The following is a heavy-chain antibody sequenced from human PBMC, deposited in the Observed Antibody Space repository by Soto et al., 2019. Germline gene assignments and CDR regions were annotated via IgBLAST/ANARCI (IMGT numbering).Heavy chain of an antibody. CDR3: ARGGSYLNTHAFDI. D-gene: IGHD1-26*01. V-gene: IGHV1-2*04. CDR2: INPNSGGT. Sequence: GSVKGPFKASGCTFTGHYIHWGRQALGQGLEWMGWINPNSGGTNYAQKFQGWVTMTRDTSISTAYMELSRLRSDDTAVYYCARGGSYLNTHAFDIWGQGTMVTVSS. J-gene: IGHJ3*02. CDR1: GCTFTGHY.